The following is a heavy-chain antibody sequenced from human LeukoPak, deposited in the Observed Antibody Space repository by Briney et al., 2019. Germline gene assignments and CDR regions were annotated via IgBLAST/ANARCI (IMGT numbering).Heavy chain of an antibody. D-gene: IGHD6-13*01. Sequence: GASVKVSCKASGYTFTSYDINWVRQATGQGLEWMGWMNPNSGNTGYAQKFQGRVTMTRNTSISTAYMELSSLRSEDTAVYYCARRSLAAAGFDYWGQGTPVTVSS. CDR2: MNPNSGNT. CDR1: GYTFTSYD. CDR3: ARRSLAAAGFDY. V-gene: IGHV1-8*01. J-gene: IGHJ4*02.